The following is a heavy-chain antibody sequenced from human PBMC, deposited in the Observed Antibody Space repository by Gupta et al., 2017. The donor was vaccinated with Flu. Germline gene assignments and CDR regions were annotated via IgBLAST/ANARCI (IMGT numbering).Heavy chain of an antibody. J-gene: IGHJ4*02. CDR3: ARRMIGSDWFHDY. V-gene: IGHV4-39*01. D-gene: IGHD6-19*01. CDR1: SSGNYY. Sequence: SSGNYYWGWSRQPPGKGLDWIGNIYYSGITDVNPSLKSRVNISVDTAKNQFSLRLNSGTDADTAVYYCARRMIGSDWFHDYWGQGTLVTV. CDR2: IYYSGIT.